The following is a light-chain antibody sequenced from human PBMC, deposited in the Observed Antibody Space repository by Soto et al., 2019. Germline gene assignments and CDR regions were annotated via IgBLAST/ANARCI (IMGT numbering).Light chain of an antibody. CDR2: GAS. Sequence: EIVMTQSPATLSVSPGERATLSYRTSESVRDNLAWYQKKPGQAPRLLIYGASIRATGIPARFSGSGSGTEFTLTISSLQSEDFAVYYCQHYDNWPLTFGGGTKVEIK. CDR1: ESVRDN. J-gene: IGKJ4*01. CDR3: QHYDNWPLT. V-gene: IGKV3-15*01.